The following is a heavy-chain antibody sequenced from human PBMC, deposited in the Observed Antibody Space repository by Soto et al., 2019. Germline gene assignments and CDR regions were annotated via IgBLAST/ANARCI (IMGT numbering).Heavy chain of an antibody. V-gene: IGHV3-23*01. J-gene: IGHJ6*02. CDR2: ISGGGSST. CDR3: AKFLNTDYRMRGMDV. Sequence: EVQLLESGGALVQPGGSLRLSCAASGFTFNTYAMTWVRQAPGKGLEWVSTISGGGSSTYYADSVRGRFTISRDNSKNTLYLQMNSLRAEDTAVYYCAKFLNTDYRMRGMDVWGQGTTVTVSS. D-gene: IGHD4-4*01. CDR1: GFTFNTYA.